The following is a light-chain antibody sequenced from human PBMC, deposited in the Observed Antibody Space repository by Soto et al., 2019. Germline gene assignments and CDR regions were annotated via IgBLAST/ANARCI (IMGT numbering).Light chain of an antibody. J-gene: IGKJ5*01. CDR1: QNLRSS. V-gene: IGKV3-15*01. Sequence: VMTQSPATLSVSPLERATLPCRASQNLRSSLAWYQQKPGQAPRLLIYGASTRATGIPARFSGSGSGTEFTLTISSLQSEDFAVYYCQQRSNWPITFGQGTRLEIK. CDR2: GAS. CDR3: QQRSNWPIT.